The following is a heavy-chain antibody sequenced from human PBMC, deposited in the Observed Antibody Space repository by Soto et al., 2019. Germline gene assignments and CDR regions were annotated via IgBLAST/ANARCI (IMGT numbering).Heavy chain of an antibody. V-gene: IGHV4-38-2*02. CDR1: GFALSRGYY. D-gene: IGHD1-1*01. Sequence: SENMSLTGNVYGFALSRGYYWSWVRQPPEKGLGLIGSIYPSVRSYHNPSLESRLTLSIDTSKNQFTLKLASVTAADTALYHCAREKVPTTSFHNWGQGTLLTGFS. CDR3: AREKVPTTSFHN. J-gene: IGHJ4*02. CDR2: IYPSVRS.